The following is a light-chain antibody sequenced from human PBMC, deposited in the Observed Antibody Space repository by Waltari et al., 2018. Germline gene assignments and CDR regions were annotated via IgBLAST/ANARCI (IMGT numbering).Light chain of an antibody. CDR3: QQYGHSPPYT. CDR2: DAS. J-gene: IGKJ2*01. V-gene: IGKV3-20*01. CDR1: QRISTTY. Sequence: EIVLTQSPGTLSLSPGESATLSCRASQRISTTYLAWYQQKPGHTPRLLIYDASSRAPGIPDRFRGSGSGTDFTLTVSRVEPEDFAVYYCQQYGHSPPYTFGQGTKLEIK.